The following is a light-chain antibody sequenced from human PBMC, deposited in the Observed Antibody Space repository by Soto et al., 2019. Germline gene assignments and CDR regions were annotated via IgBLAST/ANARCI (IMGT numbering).Light chain of an antibody. CDR2: AES. CDR1: PGIRND. CDR3: LQDFNYPLT. Sequence: IQMTQSPSSLSASVGDRVTSTCRSSPGIRNDLGWYHQKPAKAPKLLIYAESTLQAAVPSRFSGSASGTHFTLTISSLQPEDFGTYYCLQDFNYPLTFGQGTRLEIK. V-gene: IGKV1-6*01. J-gene: IGKJ5*01.